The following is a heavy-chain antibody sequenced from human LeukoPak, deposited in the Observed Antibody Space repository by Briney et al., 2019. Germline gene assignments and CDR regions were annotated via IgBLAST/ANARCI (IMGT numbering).Heavy chain of an antibody. V-gene: IGHV3-7*01. Sequence: QPGGSLRLSCAASGFTFSSYSMNWVRQAPGKGLEWVVNIKQDGSEKYYVDSVKGRFTISRDNAQNSLYLQMNSLRAEDTALYYCARDVGLRRHGYNPFDYWGQGILITVSS. CDR3: ARDVGLRRHGYNPFDY. CDR2: IKQDGSEK. CDR1: GFTFSSYS. D-gene: IGHD5-24*01. J-gene: IGHJ4*02.